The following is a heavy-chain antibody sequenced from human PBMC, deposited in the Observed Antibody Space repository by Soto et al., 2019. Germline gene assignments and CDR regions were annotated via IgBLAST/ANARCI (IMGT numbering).Heavy chain of an antibody. CDR1: GFTFSSYG. V-gene: IGHV3-30*18. CDR2: ISYDGSNK. J-gene: IGHJ4*02. Sequence: PGESLRLSCAASGFTFSSYGMHWVRQAPGKGLEWVAVISYDGSNKYYADSVKGRFTISRDNSKNTLYLQMNSLRAEDTAVYYCAKGPDYDYYDSSGYYYWGQGTLVTVSS. D-gene: IGHD3-22*01. CDR3: AKGPDYDYYDSSGYYY.